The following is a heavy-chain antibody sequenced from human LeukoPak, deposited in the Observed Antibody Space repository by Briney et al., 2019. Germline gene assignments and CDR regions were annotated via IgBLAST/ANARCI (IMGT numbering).Heavy chain of an antibody. CDR3: ASGTVTNFDY. CDR1: GYSISSGYY. D-gene: IGHD4-17*01. Sequence: SETLSLTCAVSGYSISSGYYWGWIRQPPGKGLEWIGSIYHSGSTYYNPSLKSRVTISVDTSKNQFSLKLSSVTAADTAVYYCASGTVTNFDYWGQGTLVTVSS. CDR2: IYHSGST. V-gene: IGHV4-38-2*01. J-gene: IGHJ4*02.